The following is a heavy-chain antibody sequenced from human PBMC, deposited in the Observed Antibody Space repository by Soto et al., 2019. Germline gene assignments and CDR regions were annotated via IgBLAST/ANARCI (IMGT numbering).Heavy chain of an antibody. CDR2: ISGSGGST. CDR1: GFTFSSYA. J-gene: IGHJ4*02. D-gene: IGHD3-3*01. V-gene: IGHV3-23*01. Sequence: VGSLRLSCAASGFTFSSYAMSWVRQAPGKGLEWVSAISGSGGSTYYADSVKGRFTISRDNSKNTLYLQMNSLRAEDTAVYYCAKEVRFLEWLPIDYFDYWGQGTLVTVSS. CDR3: AKEVRFLEWLPIDYFDY.